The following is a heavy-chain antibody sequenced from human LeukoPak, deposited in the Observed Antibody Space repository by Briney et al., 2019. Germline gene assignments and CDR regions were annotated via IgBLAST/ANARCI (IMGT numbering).Heavy chain of an antibody. CDR3: ARAFH. CDR2: ISSSGDDT. Sequence: PGGSLRLSCVVSGFTFRNYYMSWIRQAPGKGLKWVSYISSSGDDTDYADPVKGRFTISRDNAKNSVYLQMTSLRVEDTAMYYCARAFHWGQGTLVTVST. CDR1: GFTFRNYY. V-gene: IGHV3-11*04. J-gene: IGHJ4*02. D-gene: IGHD2/OR15-2a*01.